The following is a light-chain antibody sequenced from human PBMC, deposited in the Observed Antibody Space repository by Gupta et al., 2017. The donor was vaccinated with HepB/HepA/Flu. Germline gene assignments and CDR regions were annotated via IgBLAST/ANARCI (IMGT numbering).Light chain of an antibody. Sequence: QPALTQPASVSVSLGKAITISYTGTSSDVGGYNYVSWYQQHPGKVPQLIIYDVSNRPSGVSNRFSGSKSGNTASLTISGLQAEDEADYSCSSYTRSTTYVCGTGTKVTVL. J-gene: IGLJ1*01. V-gene: IGLV2-14*03. CDR2: DVS. CDR1: SSDVGGYNY. CDR3: SSYTRSTTYV.